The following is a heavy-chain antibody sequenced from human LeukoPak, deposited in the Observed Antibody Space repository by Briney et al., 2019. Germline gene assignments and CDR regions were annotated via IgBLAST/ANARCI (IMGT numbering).Heavy chain of an antibody. CDR2: VYPSGRT. D-gene: IGHD6-13*01. Sequence: SETLSLTCTVSGGSISTYYWSWIRQPAGKGLEWIGRVYPSGRTSYNPSLENRVTMSVDTSKKQFSLKLRSVTAADTAVYYCASGGRISAANWFDPWGQGTLVAVSS. J-gene: IGHJ5*02. CDR1: GGSISTYY. V-gene: IGHV4-4*07. CDR3: ASGGRISAANWFDP.